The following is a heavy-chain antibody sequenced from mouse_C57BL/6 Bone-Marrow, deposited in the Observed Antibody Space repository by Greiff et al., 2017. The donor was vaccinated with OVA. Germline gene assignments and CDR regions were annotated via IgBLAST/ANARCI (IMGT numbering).Heavy chain of an antibody. Sequence: VQLQQSGPVLVKPGPSVKISCKASGFTFTDYYMHWVKQSHGKSLEWIGLVYPYNGGTSYNLKFKGKATLTVDTSSSTAYMELNSLTSEDSAVYYCARERAPIYYYGPYAMDYWGQGTSVTVSS. D-gene: IGHD1-1*01. CDR2: VYPYNGGT. CDR3: ARERAPIYYYGPYAMDY. J-gene: IGHJ4*01. CDR1: GFTFTDYY. V-gene: IGHV1-36*01.